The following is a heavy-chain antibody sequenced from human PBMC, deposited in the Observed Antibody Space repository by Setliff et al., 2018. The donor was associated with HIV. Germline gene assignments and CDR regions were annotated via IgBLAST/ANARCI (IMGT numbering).Heavy chain of an antibody. Sequence: AASVKVSCKASGYTFTNYYMHWVRQAPGQGLEWMGVINPSSGGTHYAQKFQGRVTMARDTSTTTVYMDLSSLTSEDTAVYFCVRDRGDATIFSWGHYFNYWGPGTQVTVSS. D-gene: IGHD3-3*01. CDR1: GYTFTNYY. CDR3: VRDRGDATIFSWGHYFNY. CDR2: INPSSGGT. J-gene: IGHJ4*02. V-gene: IGHV1-46*01.